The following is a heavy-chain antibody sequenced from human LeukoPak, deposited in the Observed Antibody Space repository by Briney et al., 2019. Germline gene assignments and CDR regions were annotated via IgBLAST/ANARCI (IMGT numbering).Heavy chain of an antibody. CDR3: ARSPDGYSYGYLY. V-gene: IGHV3-23*01. CDR1: GFTFSSYA. J-gene: IGHJ4*02. CDR2: ISGSGGST. D-gene: IGHD5-18*01. Sequence: PGGSLRLSCAASGFTFSSYAMSWVRQAPGKGLEWVSAISGSGGSTYYADSVKGRFTISRDNAKNSLYLQMNSLRAEDTAVYYCARSPDGYSYGYLYWGQGTLVTVSS.